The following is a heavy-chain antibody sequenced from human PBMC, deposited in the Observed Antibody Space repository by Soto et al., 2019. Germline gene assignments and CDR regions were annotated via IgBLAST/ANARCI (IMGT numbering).Heavy chain of an antibody. CDR2: ISSSGSTI. V-gene: IGHV3-11*01. CDR3: ARDKRVDGSGSYDIDYNYYMDV. D-gene: IGHD3-10*01. J-gene: IGHJ6*03. CDR1: GFTFSDYY. Sequence: GGSLRLSCAASGFTFSDYYMSWIRQAPGKGLEWVSYISSSGSTIYYADSVKGRFTISRDNAKNSLYLQMNSLRAEDTAVYYCARDKRVDGSGSYDIDYNYYMDVWGKGTTVTVSS.